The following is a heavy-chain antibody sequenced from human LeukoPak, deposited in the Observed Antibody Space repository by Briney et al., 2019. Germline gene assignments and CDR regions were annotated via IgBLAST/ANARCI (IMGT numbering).Heavy chain of an antibody. CDR3: ARDSETTVTPGWFDP. CDR2: INPNSGGT. CDR1: GYTXTGYY. D-gene: IGHD4-17*01. V-gene: IGHV1-2*02. Sequence: ASVKVSCKASGYTXTGYYIHWVRQAPGQGLEWMGWINPNSGGTKSAQKFQGRVTMTRDTSISTAYMELSRLGSDDTAVYYCARDSETTVTPGWFDPWGQGTLVTVSS. J-gene: IGHJ5*02.